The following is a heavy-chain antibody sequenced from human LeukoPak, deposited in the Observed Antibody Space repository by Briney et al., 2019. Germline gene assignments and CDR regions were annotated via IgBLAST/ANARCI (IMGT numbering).Heavy chain of an antibody. D-gene: IGHD4-23*01. CDR2: INPNTGGT. CDR3: ARSNYGGGGAGDNWFDP. J-gene: IGHJ5*02. Sequence: ASEKVSCKASGYTFTGLYIHWVRQAPGQGLEWMGWINPNTGGTNYGQKFQDRVTMTRDTSISTAYMELSSLRLDDTALYYCARSNYGGGGAGDNWFDPWGQGTLVTVSS. CDR1: GYTFTGLY. V-gene: IGHV1-2*02.